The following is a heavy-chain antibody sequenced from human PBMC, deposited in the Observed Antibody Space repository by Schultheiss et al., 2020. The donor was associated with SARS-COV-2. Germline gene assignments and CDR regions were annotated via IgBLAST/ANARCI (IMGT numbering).Heavy chain of an antibody. CDR2: ISYDGSNK. J-gene: IGHJ4*02. V-gene: IGHV3-30*04. CDR1: GFTFSSYA. CDR3: ARGGDIVVVPAAMFDY. Sequence: GGSLRLSCAASGFTFSSYAMHWVRQAPGKGLEWVAVISYDGSNKYYADSVKGRFTISRDNSKNTLYLQMNSLRAEDTAVYYCARGGDIVVVPAAMFDYWVQGTLVTVSS. D-gene: IGHD2-2*01.